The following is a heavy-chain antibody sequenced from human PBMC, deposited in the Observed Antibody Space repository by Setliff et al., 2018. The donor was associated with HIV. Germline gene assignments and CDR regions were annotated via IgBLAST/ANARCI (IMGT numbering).Heavy chain of an antibody. CDR2: IIPILGTT. Sequence: SVKVSCKASGGTFSSYAISWVRQAPGQGLEWMGGIIPILGTTNYAQKFQGRVTITADESTSTAYMELSSLRSEDTAVYYCARDPGMQLRYAFDFWGQGTPVTVSS. CDR3: ARDPGMQLRYAFDF. D-gene: IGHD1-7*01. CDR1: GGTFSSYA. J-gene: IGHJ4*02. V-gene: IGHV1-69*13.